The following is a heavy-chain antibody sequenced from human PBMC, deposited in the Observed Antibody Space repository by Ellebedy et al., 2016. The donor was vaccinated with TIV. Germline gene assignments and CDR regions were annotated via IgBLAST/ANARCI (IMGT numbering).Heavy chain of an antibody. CDR2: LKQEGTEK. CDR3: ARGRGWYPYFDY. V-gene: IGHV3-7*01. D-gene: IGHD6-19*01. J-gene: IGHJ4*02. Sequence: GESLKISCAASGFAFSTYWMSWVRQAPGKGLEWVANLKQEGTEKNYVDSVKSRFTISRDNAKNSVYLQMNSLRAEDTAVYYCARGRGWYPYFDYWGQGTLVTVSS. CDR1: GFAFSTYW.